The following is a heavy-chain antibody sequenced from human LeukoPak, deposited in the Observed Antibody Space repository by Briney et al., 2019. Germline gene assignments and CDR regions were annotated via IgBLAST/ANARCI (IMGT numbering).Heavy chain of an antibody. J-gene: IGHJ6*02. CDR3: ARDGRQEMATSKTPYYYGMDV. D-gene: IGHD5-24*01. V-gene: IGHV3-30*03. Sequence: PGGSLRLSCAASGFTFSSYGMHWVRQAPGKGLEWVAVISYDGSNKYYADSVKGRFTISRDNSKNTLYLQMNSLRAEDTAVYYCARDGRQEMATSKTPYYYGMDVWGQGTTVTVSS. CDR2: ISYDGSNK. CDR1: GFTFSSYG.